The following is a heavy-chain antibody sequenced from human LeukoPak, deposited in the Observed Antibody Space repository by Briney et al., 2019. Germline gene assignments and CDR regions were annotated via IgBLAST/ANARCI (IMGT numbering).Heavy chain of an antibody. CDR3: ASTLGRYFDY. CDR1: GFTFTDYG. V-gene: IGHV3-30*02. D-gene: IGHD1-26*01. CDR2: IRDDGLKI. Sequence: GGSLRLSCIASGFTFTDYGIHWVRQAPGKGLEWVTFIRDDGLKIYYTDSVKGRFTISRDNSKNTLYLQMNSLRAEDTAVYYCASTLGRYFDYWGQGTLVTVSS. J-gene: IGHJ4*02.